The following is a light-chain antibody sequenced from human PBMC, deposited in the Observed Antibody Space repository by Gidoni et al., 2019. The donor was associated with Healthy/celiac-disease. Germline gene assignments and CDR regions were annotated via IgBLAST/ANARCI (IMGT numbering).Light chain of an antibody. Sequence: DIQFTQAPSFLSASVGDRVTIPCRASQCISSHLAWYQQNPGKAPKLLIYAASTLQSGVPSRFSGSGAATEFTLTISSLQPDDVSTYYCQQLNGYPRWTFGQGTRVEIK. J-gene: IGKJ1*01. CDR1: QCISSH. V-gene: IGKV1-9*01. CDR3: QQLNGYPRWT. CDR2: AAS.